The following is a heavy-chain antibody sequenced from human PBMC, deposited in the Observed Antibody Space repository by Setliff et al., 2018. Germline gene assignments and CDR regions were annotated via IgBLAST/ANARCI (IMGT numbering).Heavy chain of an antibody. Sequence: SVKVSCKASGGTFSSYAISWVRQAPGQGLEWMGGIIPILGTANYAQKFQGRVTITTDESTSTAYMELSSLRSEDTAVYYCARGRWASNYGYYYYGMDVWGQGTTVTVSS. D-gene: IGHD4-4*01. J-gene: IGHJ6*02. CDR1: GGTFSSYA. CDR3: ARGRWASNYGYYYYGMDV. V-gene: IGHV1-69*05. CDR2: IIPILGTA.